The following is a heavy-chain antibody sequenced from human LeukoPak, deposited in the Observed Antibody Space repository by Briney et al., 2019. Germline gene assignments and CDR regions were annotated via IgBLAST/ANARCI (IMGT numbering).Heavy chain of an antibody. D-gene: IGHD6-19*01. J-gene: IGHJ4*02. Sequence: ASATVSCKASGYTFTGYYMHWVRQAPGQGLEWMGWINPNSGGTNYAQKFQGRVTMTRDTSISTAYMELSRLRSDDTAVYYCARAGSSGWYYDYWGQGTLVTVSS. CDR1: GYTFTGYY. V-gene: IGHV1-2*02. CDR3: ARAGSSGWYYDY. CDR2: INPNSGGT.